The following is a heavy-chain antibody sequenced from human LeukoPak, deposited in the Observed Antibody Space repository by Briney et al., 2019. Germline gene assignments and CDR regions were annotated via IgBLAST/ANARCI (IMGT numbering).Heavy chain of an antibody. CDR2: TYYRGTT. CDR1: GASISSTSYY. CDR3: ARDWNRYAY. D-gene: IGHD1-1*01. V-gene: IGHV4-39*07. J-gene: IGHJ4*02. Sequence: SDTLSLTCTVSGASISSTSYYWDWIRQPPVKGLEWIGSTYYRGTTYYNPSLKSRVTISVDTSKNQFSLKLSSVTAADTAVYYCARDWNRYAYWGQGTLVTVSS.